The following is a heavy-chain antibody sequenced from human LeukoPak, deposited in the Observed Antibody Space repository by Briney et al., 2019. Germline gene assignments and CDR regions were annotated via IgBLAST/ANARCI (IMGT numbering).Heavy chain of an antibody. CDR3: ARAQQYHRPAGWFDP. CDR2: ISYSGRT. CDR1: DGSISSNSYY. Sequence: PSETLSLTCTVSDGSISSNSYYWGWIRQPPGKGLEWIGSISYSGRTYYNPSLESRVTISVDASKNQFSLELNSVTAADTAVYYCARAQQYHRPAGWFDPWGQGTLVTVSS. V-gene: IGHV4-39*01. J-gene: IGHJ5*02. D-gene: IGHD1-14*01.